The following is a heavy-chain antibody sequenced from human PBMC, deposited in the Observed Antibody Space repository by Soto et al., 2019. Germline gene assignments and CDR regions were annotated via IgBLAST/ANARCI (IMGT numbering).Heavy chain of an antibody. V-gene: IGHV4-31*03. CDR3: ARGDIVVVPAAMGLGAFDI. J-gene: IGHJ3*02. Sequence: QVQLQESGPGLVKPSQTLSLTCTVSGGSISSGGYYWSWIRQHPGKGLEWIGYIYYSGSTYYNPSLKSRVTISVDTSTNQFSLKLSSVTAADTAVYYCARGDIVVVPAAMGLGAFDIWGQGTMVTVSS. D-gene: IGHD2-2*01. CDR2: IYYSGST. CDR1: GGSISSGGYY.